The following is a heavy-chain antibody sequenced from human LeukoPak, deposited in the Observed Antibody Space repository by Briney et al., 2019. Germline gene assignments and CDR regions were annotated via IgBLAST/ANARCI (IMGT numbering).Heavy chain of an antibody. D-gene: IGHD3-10*01. V-gene: IGHV3-74*01. CDR1: GFTFSTYW. CDR3: ARDRGINMVRGVIDY. CDR2: TNSDGSRT. J-gene: IGHJ4*02. Sequence: SGGSLRLSCAASGFTFSTYWMHWVRQAPGKGLVWVSRTNSDGSRTDYADSVKGRFTISRDNAENTLYLQMNSLRVEDTAVYYCARDRGINMVRGVIDYWGQGTLATVSS.